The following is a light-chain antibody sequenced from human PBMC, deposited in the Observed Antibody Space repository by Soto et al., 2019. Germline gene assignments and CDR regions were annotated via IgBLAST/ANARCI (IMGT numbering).Light chain of an antibody. CDR2: EGT. J-gene: IGLJ1*01. Sequence: QSALTQPAFVTGSPGESITISCTGTSGDVGNYKLVSWYQQHPGKAPKLMIYEGTKRPSGLSNRFSGSKSGNTASLTISGLQADDDADYYCCSYAGNNTYVFGTGTKLTVL. CDR1: SGDVGNYKL. V-gene: IGLV2-23*01. CDR3: CSYAGNNTYV.